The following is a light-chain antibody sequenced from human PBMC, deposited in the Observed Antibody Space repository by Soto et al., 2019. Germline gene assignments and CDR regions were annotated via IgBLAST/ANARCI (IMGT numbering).Light chain of an antibody. CDR3: QQYYSTFLT. CDR1: QSVLYSSNNKNC. Sequence: DIVMTQSPDSLAVSLGERATINCKSSQSVLYSSNNKNCLAWYQQKPGQPPKLLIYWASTRESGVPDRFSCSGAGTDFTLNISSLKAEDVAIYYCQQYYSTFLTFGGGTKVEIK. CDR2: WAS. V-gene: IGKV4-1*01. J-gene: IGKJ4*01.